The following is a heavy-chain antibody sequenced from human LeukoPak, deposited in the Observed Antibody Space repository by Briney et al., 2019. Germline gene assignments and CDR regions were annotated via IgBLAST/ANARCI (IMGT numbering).Heavy chain of an antibody. V-gene: IGHV1-69*02. CDR2: IIPILGIA. CDR1: GGTFSSYT. D-gene: IGHD3-22*01. J-gene: IGHJ4*02. Sequence: LVKVSCKASGGTFSSYTISWVRQAPGQGLEWMGRIIPILGIANYAQKFQGRVTITADKSTSTAYMELSSLRSEDTAVYYCASTYYYDSSGYYRYDYWGQGTLVTVSS. CDR3: ASTYYYDSSGYYRYDY.